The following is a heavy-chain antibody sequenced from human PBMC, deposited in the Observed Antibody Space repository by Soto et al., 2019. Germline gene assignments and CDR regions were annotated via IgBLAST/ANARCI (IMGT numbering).Heavy chain of an antibody. CDR3: ARVAVAGRPAVDY. D-gene: IGHD6-19*01. CDR1: GFTFSSYE. Sequence: EVQLVESGGGLVQPGWSLRLSCAASGFTFSSYEMNWVRQAPGKGLEWVSYISSSGSTIYYADSVKGRFTISRDNAKNSLYLQMNSLRAEDTAVYYCARVAVAGRPAVDYWGQGTLVTVSS. J-gene: IGHJ4*02. V-gene: IGHV3-48*03. CDR2: ISSSGSTI.